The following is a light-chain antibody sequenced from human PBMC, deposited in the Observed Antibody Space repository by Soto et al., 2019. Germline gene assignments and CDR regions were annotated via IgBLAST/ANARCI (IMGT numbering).Light chain of an antibody. Sequence: SVLTQPASVSGSPGQSITISCTGTSSDVGGSDSLSWYQQQPGKAPKLMIYEVSNRPSGVSNRFSGSKSGNTASLTISGLQAGDEADYYCSSYTSSSTRDVSGIWTKVTVL. J-gene: IGLJ1*01. V-gene: IGLV2-14*01. CDR2: EVS. CDR1: SSDVGGSDS. CDR3: SSYTSSSTRDV.